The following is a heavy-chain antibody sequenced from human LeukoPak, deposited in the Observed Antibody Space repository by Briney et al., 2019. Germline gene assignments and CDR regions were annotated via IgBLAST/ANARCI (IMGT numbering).Heavy chain of an antibody. J-gene: IGHJ4*02. V-gene: IGHV1-69*13. Sequence: SVKVSCKASGYTFTGYYIHWVRQAPGQGLEWMGGIIPIFGTANYAQKFQGRVTITADESTSTAYMELSSLRSEDTAVYYCARENLGLHDYWGQGTLVTVSS. CDR2: IIPIFGTA. CDR3: ARENLGLHDY. D-gene: IGHD1-14*01. CDR1: GYTFTGYY.